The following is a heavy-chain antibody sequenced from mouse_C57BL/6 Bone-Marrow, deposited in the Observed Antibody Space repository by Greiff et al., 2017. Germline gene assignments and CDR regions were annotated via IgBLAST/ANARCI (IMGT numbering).Heavy chain of an antibody. CDR3: TFPYLDAMDY. D-gene: IGHD5-5*01. CDR2: IDPENGDT. Sequence: VQLQQSGAELVRPGASVKLSCTASGFNIQDDYMHWVKQRPEQRLEWIGWIDPENGDTEYASKFQGKATITADPSSNTAYLQLSSLTSEDTAVYYCTFPYLDAMDYWGQGTSVTVSS. V-gene: IGHV14-4*01. J-gene: IGHJ4*01. CDR1: GFNIQDDY.